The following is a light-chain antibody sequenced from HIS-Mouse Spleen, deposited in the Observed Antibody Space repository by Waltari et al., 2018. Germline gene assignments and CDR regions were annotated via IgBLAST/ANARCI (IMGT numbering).Light chain of an antibody. V-gene: IGLV2-23*01. CDR1: RSDVRLYNL. J-gene: IGLJ2*01. CDR3: CSYAGSSTLV. CDR2: EGS. Sequence: QSALTQPASVSGSPGQPITSSSTGPRSDVRLYNLVYWYQQHPGQAPKLMIYEGSKRPSGVSNRFSGSKSGNTASLTSSGLQAEDEADYYCCSYAGSSTLVFGGGTKLTVL.